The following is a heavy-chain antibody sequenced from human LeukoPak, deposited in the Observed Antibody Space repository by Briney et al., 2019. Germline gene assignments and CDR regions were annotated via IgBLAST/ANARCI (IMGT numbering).Heavy chain of an antibody. CDR3: AADNYYYDSSGYYYGDGGFDY. CDR1: GFTXTSSA. Sequence: SVKVSCKASGFTXTSSAMQWVRQARGQRLEWIGWIVVGSGNTNYAQKFQERVTITRDMSTSTAYMELSSLRSEDTAVYYCAADNYYYDSSGYYYGDGGFDYWGQGTLVTVSS. CDR2: IVVGSGNT. J-gene: IGHJ4*02. D-gene: IGHD3-22*01. V-gene: IGHV1-58*02.